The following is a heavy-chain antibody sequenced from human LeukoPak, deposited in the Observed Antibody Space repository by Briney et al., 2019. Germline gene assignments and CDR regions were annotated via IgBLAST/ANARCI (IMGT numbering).Heavy chain of an antibody. CDR2: IKYDGSEK. V-gene: IGHV3-7*01. CDR3: ARDQSGSLDY. CDR1: GFTFGSSW. D-gene: IGHD1-26*01. J-gene: IGHJ4*02. Sequence: GGSLRLSCAASGFTFGSSWMAWVRQVPGEGLEWVANIKYDGSEKYYVDSVKGRFTISRDNVKNSVFLQMSGLRAEDTAVYYCARDQSGSLDYWGQGTLVTVSS.